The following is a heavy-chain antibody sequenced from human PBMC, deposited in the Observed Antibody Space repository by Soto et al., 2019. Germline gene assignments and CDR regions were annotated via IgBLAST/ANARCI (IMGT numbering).Heavy chain of an antibody. J-gene: IGHJ4*02. CDR2: IDTSGHST. CDR1: GFVFTNFW. V-gene: IGHV3-74*01. CDR3: AKDSWYFDL. Sequence: PVGSLRLSSEASGFVFTNFWMHWVRHVPGKGLVCVARIDTSGHSTNYAESVKGRFTISRDNAKNTVSLQMNSLRVEDTGVYYCAKDSWYFDLWSQGSQVTVS. D-gene: IGHD6-13*01.